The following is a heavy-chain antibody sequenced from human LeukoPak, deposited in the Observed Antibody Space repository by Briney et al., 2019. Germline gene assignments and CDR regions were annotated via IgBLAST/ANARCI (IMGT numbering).Heavy chain of an antibody. CDR1: GGSISSSSYF. J-gene: IGHJ6*03. Sequence: SETLSLTYSVSGGSISSSSYFWGWIRQPPGKGLEWIGEINHSGSTNYNPSLKSRVTISVDTSKNQFSLKLSSVTAADTAVYYCARALAPLVDTETYYYYMDVWGKGTTVTVSS. CDR3: ARALAPLVDTETYYYYMDV. V-gene: IGHV4-39*07. D-gene: IGHD5-18*01. CDR2: INHSGST.